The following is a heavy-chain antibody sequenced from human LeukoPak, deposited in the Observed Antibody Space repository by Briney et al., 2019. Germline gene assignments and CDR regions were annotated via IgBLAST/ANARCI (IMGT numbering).Heavy chain of an antibody. Sequence: PSETLSLTCTVSRGSINSGSYYWSWIRHPAGKGLEWIGRISTSGRTNYNPSLKSRVTISVDTSKNQFSLKLSSVTAADTAVYYCSSSAWYFRGYDAFDVWGQGTVVTVFS. CDR3: SSSAWYFRGYDAFDV. J-gene: IGHJ3*01. CDR2: ISTSGRT. V-gene: IGHV4-61*02. CDR1: RGSINSGSYY. D-gene: IGHD6-19*01.